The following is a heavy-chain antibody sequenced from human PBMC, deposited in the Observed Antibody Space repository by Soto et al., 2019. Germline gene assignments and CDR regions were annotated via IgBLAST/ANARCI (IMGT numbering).Heavy chain of an antibody. CDR3: ATGGTIFGVVTMGYYFDY. Sequence: XESLRLSCAASGFTFSSYAMSWVRQAPGKGLEWVSAISGSGGSTYYADSVKGRFTISRDNSKNTLYLQMNSLRAEDTAVYYCATGGTIFGVVTMGYYFDYWGQGTLVTVSS. CDR1: GFTFSSYA. D-gene: IGHD3-3*01. V-gene: IGHV3-23*01. J-gene: IGHJ4*02. CDR2: ISGSGGST.